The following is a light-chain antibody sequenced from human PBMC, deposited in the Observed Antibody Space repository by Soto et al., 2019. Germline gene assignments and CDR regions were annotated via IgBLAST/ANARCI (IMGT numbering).Light chain of an antibody. Sequence: DIVMTQSPDSLAVSLGERATINCKSSQSVLYSPDRRNHFAWYQQKPGQPPELLISWASSRESGVPDRFSGSGSGTDFTLTINSLSAADVAVYYCQDYYNAPPWTFGTGTKVEIK. CDR3: QDYYNAPPWT. CDR1: QSVLYSPDRRNH. J-gene: IGKJ1*01. CDR2: WAS. V-gene: IGKV4-1*01.